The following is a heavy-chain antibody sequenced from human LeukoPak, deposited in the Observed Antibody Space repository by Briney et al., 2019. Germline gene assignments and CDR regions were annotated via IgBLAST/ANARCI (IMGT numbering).Heavy chain of an antibody. J-gene: IGHJ1*01. CDR3: ARNSIAVAGYFQH. Sequence: GGSLRLSCAASGFTFSSYAMSWVRQAPGKGLEWVAVISYDGSNKYYADSVKGRFTISRDNSKNTLYLQMNSLRAEDTAVYYCARNSIAVAGYFQHWGQGTLVTVSS. CDR2: ISYDGSNK. CDR1: GFTFSSYA. D-gene: IGHD6-19*01. V-gene: IGHV3-30-3*01.